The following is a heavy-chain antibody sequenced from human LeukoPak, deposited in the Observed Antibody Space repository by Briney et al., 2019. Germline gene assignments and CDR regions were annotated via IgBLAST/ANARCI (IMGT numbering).Heavy chain of an antibody. CDR1: GYAFTSYY. D-gene: IGHD6-19*01. CDR2: INPSGGST. CDR3: ARELQWLVRPTDAFDI. J-gene: IGHJ3*02. V-gene: IGHV1-46*01. Sequence: ASVKVSCKASGYAFTSYYMHWVRQAPGQGLEWMGIINPSGGSTSYAQKFQGRVTMTRDTSTSTVYMELSSLRSEDTAVYYCARELQWLVRPTDAFDIWGQGTMVTVSS.